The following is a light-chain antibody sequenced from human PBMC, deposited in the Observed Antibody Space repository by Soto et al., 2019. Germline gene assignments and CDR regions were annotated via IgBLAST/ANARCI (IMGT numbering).Light chain of an antibody. CDR3: QQYGRSSWT. V-gene: IGKV3-20*01. CDR2: GAS. CDR1: QSISSSY. J-gene: IGKJ1*01. Sequence: IVLTQSPGTLSLSPGKRATLSCMVSQSISSSYLAWYQQRPGQAPRLLIYGASSRATGIPDRFSGSGSGTEFTLTLSRLEPEDFAVDYCQQYGRSSWTFGPGTNVDIK.